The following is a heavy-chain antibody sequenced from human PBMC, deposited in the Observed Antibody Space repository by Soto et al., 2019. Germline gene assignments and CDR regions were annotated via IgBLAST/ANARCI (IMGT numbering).Heavy chain of an antibody. V-gene: IGHV6-1*01. Sequence: PSQTLSLTCAISGDSVSSNSAAWNWIRLSPSRGLEWLARTYYRTRWYNDYAVSVRSRITVNPDTSKNQFSLQLTPVTPEDTAVYYCAGTTSHQWYYMDVWGKGTTVTVSS. J-gene: IGHJ6*03. D-gene: IGHD1-7*01. CDR1: GDSVSSNSAA. CDR2: TYYRTRWYN. CDR3: AGTTSHQWYYMDV.